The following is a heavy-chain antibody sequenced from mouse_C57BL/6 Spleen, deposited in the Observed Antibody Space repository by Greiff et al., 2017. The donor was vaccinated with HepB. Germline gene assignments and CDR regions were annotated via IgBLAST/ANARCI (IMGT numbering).Heavy chain of an antibody. CDR2: ISDGGSYT. J-gene: IGHJ2*01. CDR1: GFTFSSYA. Sequence: EVKLMESGGGLVKPGGSLKLSCAASGFTFSSYAMSWVRQTPEKRLEWVATISDGGSYTYYPDNVKGRFTISRDNAKNNLYLQMSHLKSEDTAMYYCARACGSNYFDYWGQGTTLTVSS. D-gene: IGHD1-1*01. V-gene: IGHV5-4*03. CDR3: ARACGSNYFDY.